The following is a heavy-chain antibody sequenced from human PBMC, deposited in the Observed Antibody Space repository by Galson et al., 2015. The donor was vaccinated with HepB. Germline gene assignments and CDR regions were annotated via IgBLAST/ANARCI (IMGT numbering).Heavy chain of an antibody. V-gene: IGHV3-23*01. J-gene: IGHJ6*02. Sequence: SLRLSCAASGFTFSSYAMSWVRQAPGKGLEWVSAISGSGGSTYYADSVKGRFTISRDNSKNTLYLQMNSLRAEDTAVYYCAKDTVYYYGMDVWGQGTTVTVSS. CDR1: GFTFSSYA. CDR3: AKDTVYYYGMDV. CDR2: ISGSGGST.